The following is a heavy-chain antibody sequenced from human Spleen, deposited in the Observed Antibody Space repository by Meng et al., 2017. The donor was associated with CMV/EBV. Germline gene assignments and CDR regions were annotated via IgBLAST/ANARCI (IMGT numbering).Heavy chain of an antibody. Sequence: GESLKISCAASGFTFSSYSMNWVRQAPGKGLEWVSSISSSSSYIYYADSVKGRFTISRDNSKNTFYVQMNSLRAEDTAVYYCAKAHGYYYYYGMDVWGQGTTVTVSS. CDR2: ISSSSSYI. CDR1: GFTFSSYS. D-gene: IGHD5-24*01. V-gene: IGHV3-21*04. J-gene: IGHJ6*02. CDR3: AKAHGYYYYYGMDV.